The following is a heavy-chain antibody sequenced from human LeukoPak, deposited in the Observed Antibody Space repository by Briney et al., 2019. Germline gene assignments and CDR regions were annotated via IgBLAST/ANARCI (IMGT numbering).Heavy chain of an antibody. Sequence: TSETLSLTCTVSGGSVSSGSYYWSWIRQPPGKGLEWIGYIYYSGSTNYNPSLKSRVTISVDTSKNQFSLKLSPVTAADTAVYYCARDFSGSPSEDDGMDVWGKGTTVTVSS. CDR3: ARDFSGSPSEDDGMDV. J-gene: IGHJ6*04. CDR1: GGSVSSGSYY. V-gene: IGHV4-61*01. D-gene: IGHD5-12*01. CDR2: IYYSGST.